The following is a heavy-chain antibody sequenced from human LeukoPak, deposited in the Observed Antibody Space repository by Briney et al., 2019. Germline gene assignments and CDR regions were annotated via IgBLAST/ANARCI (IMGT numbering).Heavy chain of an antibody. CDR3: EKGDPLVDPWFDS. CDR2: LYTTGST. Sequence: PSQTLSLTCTVSGGSVIGDVSYWNWIRQPAGKGLEWIGRLYTTGSTIYNPSLKSRVGISAEMPQSQFPLRLQAVTPADTAVYFWEKGDPLVDPWFDSWGQGTLVTVSS. D-gene: IGHD3-9*01. J-gene: IGHJ5*01. V-gene: IGHV4-61*02. CDR1: GGSVIGDVSY.